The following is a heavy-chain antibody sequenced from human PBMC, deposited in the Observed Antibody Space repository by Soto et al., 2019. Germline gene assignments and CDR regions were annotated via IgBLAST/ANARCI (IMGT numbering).Heavy chain of an antibody. V-gene: IGHV4-34*01. CDR2: INHRGIT. CDR1: GGSFSGYY. Sequence: SETLSLTCAVYGGSFSGYYWSWIRQPPGKGLEWIGEINHRGITNYNPSLKSRVTISVDTSKNHFSLKLSSVTAADTAVYYCARDTPIMVRGVIYYYYYGMDVWGQGTTVTVSS. CDR3: ARDTPIMVRGVIYYYYYGMDV. J-gene: IGHJ6*02. D-gene: IGHD3-10*01.